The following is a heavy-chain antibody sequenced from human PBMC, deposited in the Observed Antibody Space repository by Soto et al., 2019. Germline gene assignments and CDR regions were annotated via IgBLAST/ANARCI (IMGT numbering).Heavy chain of an antibody. CDR2: ISGSGEDT. V-gene: IGHV3-23*01. D-gene: IGHD6-19*01. Sequence: GGSLRLSCAATGFTFDSLAMSWVRQAPGKGLEWVSSISGSGEDTHYAGSVKDRFTISRDNSKNTLYLQMNSLRAGDTAVYYCAKVIALTGQTGDYWGQGT. CDR1: GFTFDSLA. CDR3: AKVIALTGQTGDY. J-gene: IGHJ4*02.